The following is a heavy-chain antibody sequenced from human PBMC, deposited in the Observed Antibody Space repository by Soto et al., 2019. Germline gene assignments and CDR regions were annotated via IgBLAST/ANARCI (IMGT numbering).Heavy chain of an antibody. D-gene: IGHD3-9*01. CDR3: ARGHLRSFAQYSD. V-gene: IGHV4-34*01. CDR1: GGSFSGYY. J-gene: IGHJ1*01. CDR2: INHSGST. Sequence: SETLSLTCAVYGGSFSGYYWSWIRQPPGKGLEWIGEINHSGSTNYNPSLKSRVTISVDTSKNQFSLKLSSVTAADTAVYYCARGHLRSFAQYSDWGQGTLVTVSS.